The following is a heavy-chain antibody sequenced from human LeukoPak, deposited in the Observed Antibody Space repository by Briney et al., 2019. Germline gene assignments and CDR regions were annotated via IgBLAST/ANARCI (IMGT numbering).Heavy chain of an antibody. CDR3: ASTPGIAATGTLWWFDP. V-gene: IGHV4-59*01. D-gene: IGHD6-13*01. J-gene: IGHJ5*02. CDR1: GGPLDAYY. CDR2: IYYSGHT. Sequence: KSSETLSLTCTVSGGPLDAYYWSWIRQPPGKGLERIGYIYYSGHTNYNPSLKSRVTISVDTSKKQFSPKLSSVTAADTAVYYCASTPGIAATGTLWWFDPWGQGTLVTVSS.